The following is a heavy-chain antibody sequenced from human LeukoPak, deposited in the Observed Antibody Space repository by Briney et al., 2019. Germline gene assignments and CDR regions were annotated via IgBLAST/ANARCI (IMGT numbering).Heavy chain of an antibody. V-gene: IGHV1-69*01. D-gene: IGHD3-10*01. CDR1: GGTFSSYA. CDR2: IIPIFGTA. Sequence: SVKVSCKASGGTFSSYAISWVRQAPGQGLEWMRGIIPIFGTANYAQKFQGRVTITADESTSTAYMELSSLRSEDTAVYYCARANPTPEPSPLLWFGESFDFWGQGTLVTVSS. J-gene: IGHJ4*02. CDR3: ARANPTPEPSPLLWFGESFDF.